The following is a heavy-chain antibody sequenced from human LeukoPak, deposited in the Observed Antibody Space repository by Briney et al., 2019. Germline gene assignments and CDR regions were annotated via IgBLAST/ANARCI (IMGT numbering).Heavy chain of an antibody. D-gene: IGHD3-9*01. CDR3: ARDRYFIGFDY. V-gene: IGHV4-30-4*08. CDR1: GGSILSSSFY. Sequence: SSETLSLTCIVSGGSILSSSFYWGWIRQPPGKGLEWIGYIYYSGSTYYNPSLKSRVSISVDTSKNQFSLKLTSVTAADTAVYYCARDRYFIGFDYWGQGTLVTVSS. CDR2: IYYSGST. J-gene: IGHJ4*02.